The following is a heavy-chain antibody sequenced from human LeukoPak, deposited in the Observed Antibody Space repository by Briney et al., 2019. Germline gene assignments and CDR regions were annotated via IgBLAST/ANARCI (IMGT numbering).Heavy chain of an antibody. CDR1: GGSISSSSYY. Sequence: SETLSLTCTVSGGSISSSSYYWGWIRQPPGKGLEWIGSIYYSGSTYYDPSLKSRVTISVDTSKNQFSLKLSSVTAADTAVYYCARHIWLFDPWGQGTLVTVSS. J-gene: IGHJ5*02. D-gene: IGHD3-10*01. CDR3: ARHIWLFDP. CDR2: IYYSGST. V-gene: IGHV4-39*01.